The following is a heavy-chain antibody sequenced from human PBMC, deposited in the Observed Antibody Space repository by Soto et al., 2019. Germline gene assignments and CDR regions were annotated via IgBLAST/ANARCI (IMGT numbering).Heavy chain of an antibody. J-gene: IGHJ4*02. D-gene: IGHD2-21*02. Sequence: QVQLVQSGAEVKKPGASVKVSCKASGDTFTDYYIHWVRQAPGQGLEWMGTVNPSGGHTTYAQHFLGRMRMTREPSTRTLYMELTSLSSEDTAVYYCARGGHVVVVTAALDYWGPGTLVTVSS. CDR2: VNPSGGHT. CDR1: GDTFTDYY. CDR3: ARGGHVVVVTAALDY. V-gene: IGHV1-46*01.